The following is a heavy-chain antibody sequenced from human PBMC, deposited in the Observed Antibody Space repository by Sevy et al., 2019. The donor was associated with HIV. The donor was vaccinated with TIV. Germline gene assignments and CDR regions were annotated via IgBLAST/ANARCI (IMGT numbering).Heavy chain of an antibody. J-gene: IGHJ4*02. Sequence: ASVKVSCQTFGYTFKTYGISWVRQAPGQGLEWMGWISAYSGDKNFAQKFQGRVTMTTDTSTGTAYMELSSLRSDDTAVYFCARDKPQGVVIIPGSMWGGVDYWGQGTVVAVSS. CDR3: ARDKPQGVVIIPGSMWGGVDY. V-gene: IGHV1-18*01. CDR2: ISAYSGDK. CDR1: GYTFKTYG. D-gene: IGHD2-2*01.